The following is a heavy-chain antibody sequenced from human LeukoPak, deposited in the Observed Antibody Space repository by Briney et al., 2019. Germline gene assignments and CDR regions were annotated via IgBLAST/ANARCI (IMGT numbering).Heavy chain of an antibody. CDR1: GGSISSYY. CDR3: ARDGYCSSTSCYRPFDY. Sequence: PSETLSLTCTVSGGSISSYYWSWIRQLAGKGLEWIGRIYTSGSTNYNPSLKSRVTMSVDTSKNQFSLKLSSVTAADTAVYYCARDGYCSSTSCYRPFDYWGQGTLVTVSS. CDR2: IYTSGST. V-gene: IGHV4-4*07. J-gene: IGHJ4*02. D-gene: IGHD2-2*03.